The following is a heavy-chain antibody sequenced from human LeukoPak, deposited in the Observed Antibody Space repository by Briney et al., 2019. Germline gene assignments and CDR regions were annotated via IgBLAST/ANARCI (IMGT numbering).Heavy chain of an antibody. D-gene: IGHD3-22*01. CDR2: INHSGST. V-gene: IGHV4-34*01. Sequence: SETLSLTCTVSGGSISRYYWSWIRQPPGKGLEWIGEINHSGSTNYNPSLKSRVTISVDTSKNQFSLKLSSVTAADTAVYYCARTSIYYDSRGYRSWGQGTLVTVSS. J-gene: IGHJ5*02. CDR3: ARTSIYYDSRGYRS. CDR1: GGSISRYY.